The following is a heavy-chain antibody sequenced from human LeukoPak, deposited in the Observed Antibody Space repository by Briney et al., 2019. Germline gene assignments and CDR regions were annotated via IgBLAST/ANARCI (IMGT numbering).Heavy chain of an antibody. Sequence: GGSLRLSCAASGFSFSTYGMHWVRQAPGKGLEWVSAISGSGGSTYYADSVKGRFTISRDNSKNTLYLQMNSLRAEDTAVYYCATSGSSGSVDYYYMDVWGKGTTVAVSS. CDR3: ATSGSSGSVDYYYMDV. D-gene: IGHD6-19*01. J-gene: IGHJ6*03. CDR2: ISGSGGST. V-gene: IGHV3-23*01. CDR1: GFSFSTYG.